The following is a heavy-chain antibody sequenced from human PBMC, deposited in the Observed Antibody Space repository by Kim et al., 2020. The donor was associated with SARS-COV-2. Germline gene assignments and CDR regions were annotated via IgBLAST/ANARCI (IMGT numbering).Heavy chain of an antibody. D-gene: IGHD1-7*01. CDR2: IKQDGSEK. V-gene: IGHV3-7*03. Sequence: GGSLRLSCAASGFTLSSYWMSWVRQAPGKGLEWVSNIKQDGSEKYYVDSVKGRFTISRDNAKNSLYLQMNSLRAEDTAVYYCASGLAGTTRWGQGTL. J-gene: IGHJ4*02. CDR1: GFTLSSYW. CDR3: ASGLAGTTR.